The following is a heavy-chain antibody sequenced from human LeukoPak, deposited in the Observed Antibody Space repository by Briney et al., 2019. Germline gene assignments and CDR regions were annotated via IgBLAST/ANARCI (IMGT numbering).Heavy chain of an antibody. CDR2: IIPIFGTA. V-gene: IGHV1-69*05. CDR1: GGTFSSYA. CDR3: ARDEWLLGFFDY. Sequence: WASLKGSCKGCGGTFSSYARRRVRQAPGKGGERMGGIIPIFGTANYAQKFQGRVTITTDESTSTAYMELSSLRSEDTAVYYCARDEWLLGFFDYWGQGTLVTVSS. J-gene: IGHJ4*02. D-gene: IGHD3-3*01.